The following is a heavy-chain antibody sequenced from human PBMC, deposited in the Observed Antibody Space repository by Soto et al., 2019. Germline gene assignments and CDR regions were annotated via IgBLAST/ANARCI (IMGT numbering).Heavy chain of an antibody. Sequence: TGGSLRLSCAASGFTFSSYWMHWVRQAPGKGLVWVSRINNDGSTATYADSVKGRFTISRDDAKNTLYLEMNSMRAEDTAIYYCVRGYSGTYRIDYWGQGT. CDR2: INNDGSTA. J-gene: IGHJ4*02. D-gene: IGHD1-26*01. V-gene: IGHV3-74*01. CDR1: GFTFSSYW. CDR3: VRGYSGTYRIDY.